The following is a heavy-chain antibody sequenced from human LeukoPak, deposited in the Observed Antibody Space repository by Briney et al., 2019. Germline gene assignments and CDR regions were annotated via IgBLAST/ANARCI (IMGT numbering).Heavy chain of an antibody. J-gene: IGHJ3*02. Sequence: PSETLSLTCTVSGGSISSYYWSWIRQPPGKGLEWIGYIYYSGSTNYNPSLKSRVTISVDTSKNQFSLKLSSVTAADTAVYYCARHLSSEAFDIWGQGTMVTVSS. CDR1: GGSISSYY. D-gene: IGHD3-3*02. V-gene: IGHV4-59*08. CDR2: IYYSGST. CDR3: ARHLSSEAFDI.